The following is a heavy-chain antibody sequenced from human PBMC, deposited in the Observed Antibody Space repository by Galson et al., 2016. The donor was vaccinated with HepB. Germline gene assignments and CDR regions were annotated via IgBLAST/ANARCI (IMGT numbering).Heavy chain of an antibody. CDR2: ISGSGDST. CDR1: GFTFSNYA. Sequence: SLRLSCAAAGFTFSNYAMSWVRQAPGKGLEWVSTISGSGDSTYYADSGKGRFTISRDKSKNTLYLQMNSLRAEDTAIYYCARDRHDNSGDELDRSAFDIWGQGTMVTVSS. V-gene: IGHV3-23*01. CDR3: ARDRHDNSGDELDRSAFDI. J-gene: IGHJ3*02. D-gene: IGHD3-22*01.